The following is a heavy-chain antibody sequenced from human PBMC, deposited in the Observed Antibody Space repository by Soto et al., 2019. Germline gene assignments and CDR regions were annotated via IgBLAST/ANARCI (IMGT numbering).Heavy chain of an antibody. CDR2: ISAYNGNT. J-gene: IGHJ4*02. D-gene: IGHD3-10*01. V-gene: IGHV1-18*01. CDR3: ARDRSLWFGELSPFDD. CDR1: GYTFTSYG. Sequence: ASVKVSCKASGYTFTSYGISWVRQAPGQGLEWMGWISAYNGNTNYAQKLQGRVTMTTDTSTSTAYMELRSLRSDDTAVYYCARDRSLWFGELSPFDDWGQGTLVTVSS.